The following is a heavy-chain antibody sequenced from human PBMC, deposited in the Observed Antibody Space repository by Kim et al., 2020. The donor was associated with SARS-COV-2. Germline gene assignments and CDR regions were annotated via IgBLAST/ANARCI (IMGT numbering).Heavy chain of an antibody. CDR1: VFTVSGNS. D-gene: IGHD2-2*01. CDR2: IFSGGNT. Sequence: GGSLRLSCAASVFTVSGNSMGWVRQAPGKGLEWVSVIFSGGNTDYADSVRGRFTISTDNSKNTLYLQMNSLRTEDTAIYYCAGCTSSSWFDHWGQGTLVTVSS. CDR3: AGCTSSSWFDH. J-gene: IGHJ5*02. V-gene: IGHV3-53*01.